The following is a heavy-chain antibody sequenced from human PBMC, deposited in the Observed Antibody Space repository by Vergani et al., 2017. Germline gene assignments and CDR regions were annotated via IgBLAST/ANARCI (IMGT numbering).Heavy chain of an antibody. CDR3: ERDLILLDAYYYGMDV. V-gene: IGHV3-21*01. CDR2: ISSSSSYI. CDR1: GFTFSSYN. D-gene: IGHD2-15*01. Sequence: EVQLVESGGGLVKPGGSLRLSCAASGFTFSSYNMNWVRQAPGKVLEWVSSISSSSSYIYYADSVKGRFTIYRDNAKNSLYLQMNSLRAEDTAVYYCERDLILLDAYYYGMDVWGQGTTVTVSS. J-gene: IGHJ6*02.